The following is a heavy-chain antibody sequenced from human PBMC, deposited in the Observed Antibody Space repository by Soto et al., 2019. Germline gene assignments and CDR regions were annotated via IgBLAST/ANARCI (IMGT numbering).Heavy chain of an antibody. Sequence: GASVKVSCKASGGTFSSYTISWVRQAPGQGLEWMGRIIPILGIANYAQKFQGRVTITADKSTSTAYMELSSLRSEDTAVYYCAVYDYARRGPRLVPFDIWGQGTMVTVSS. V-gene: IGHV1-69*02. CDR3: AVYDYARRGPRLVPFDI. J-gene: IGHJ3*02. CDR2: IIPILGIA. D-gene: IGHD3-22*01. CDR1: GGTFSSYT.